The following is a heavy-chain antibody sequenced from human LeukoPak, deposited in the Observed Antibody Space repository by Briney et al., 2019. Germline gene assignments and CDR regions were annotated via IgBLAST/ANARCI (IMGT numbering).Heavy chain of an antibody. D-gene: IGHD3-3*01. CDR3: ASWSLYDYYYYYMDV. Sequence: SVKVSCKASGGTFSRYAISWVRQAPGQGLEWMGGIIPIFGTANYAQKFQGRVTITTDESTSTAYMELSSLRSEDTAVYYCASWSLYDYYYYYMDVCGKGNTVTVSS. CDR2: IIPIFGTA. CDR1: GGTFSRYA. J-gene: IGHJ6*03. V-gene: IGHV1-69*05.